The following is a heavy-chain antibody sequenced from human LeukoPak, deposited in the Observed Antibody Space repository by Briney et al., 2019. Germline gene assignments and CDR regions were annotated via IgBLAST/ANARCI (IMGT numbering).Heavy chain of an antibody. D-gene: IGHD2-2*01. V-gene: IGHV4-4*02. CDR2: IYHSGST. CDR1: GGSISSSNW. J-gene: IGHJ3*02. Sequence: SETLSLTCAVSGGSISSSNWWSWVRQPPGKGLEWIGEIYHSGSTNYNPSLKSRVTISVDKSKNQFSLKLSSVTAADTAVYYCARDIRYCSSTSCYWYAFDIWGRGTMVTVSS. CDR3: ARDIRYCSSTSCYWYAFDI.